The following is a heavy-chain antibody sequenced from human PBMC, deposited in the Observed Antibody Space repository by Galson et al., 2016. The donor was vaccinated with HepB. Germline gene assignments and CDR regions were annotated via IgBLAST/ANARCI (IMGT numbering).Heavy chain of an antibody. CDR2: ISYDGSNK. CDR3: VKDTGAVMVADSTDAFDI. D-gene: IGHD2-15*01. J-gene: IGHJ3*02. CDR1: GFTFSSYA. Sequence: SLRLSCAASGFTFSSYAMHWVRQAPGKGLEWVAVISYDGSNKYYADSVKGRFTISRDNSKNTLYLQMNSLRVEDAAVYYCVKDTGAVMVADSTDAFDIWGQGTMATVSS. V-gene: IGHV3-30*04.